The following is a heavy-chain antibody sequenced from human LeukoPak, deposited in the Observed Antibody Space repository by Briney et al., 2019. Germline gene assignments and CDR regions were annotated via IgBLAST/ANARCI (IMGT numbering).Heavy chain of an antibody. V-gene: IGHV3-30*18. D-gene: IGHD6-13*01. Sequence: GGSLRLSCAASGFTFSSYGMHWVRQAPGKGLEWVAVISYDGSSKYYADSVKGRFTISRDNSKITLYLQMNSLRAEDTAVYYCAKDSRYRIAAAGRNHYYYYYGMDVWGQGTTVTVSS. CDR2: ISYDGSSK. J-gene: IGHJ6*02. CDR1: GFTFSSYG. CDR3: AKDSRYRIAAAGRNHYYYYYGMDV.